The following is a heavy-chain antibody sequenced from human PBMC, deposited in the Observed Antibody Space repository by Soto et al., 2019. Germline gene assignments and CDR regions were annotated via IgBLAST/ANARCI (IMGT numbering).Heavy chain of an antibody. CDR3: ARRPIAVAGTIVRGAFDI. D-gene: IGHD6-19*01. Sequence: ASVKVSCKASGYTFTSYGISWVRQAPGQGLEWMGWISAYNGNTNYAQKLQGRVTMTTDTSTSTAYMELRSLRSDDTAVYYCARRPIAVAGTIVRGAFDIWGQGTMVTVSS. V-gene: IGHV1-18*01. J-gene: IGHJ3*02. CDR2: ISAYNGNT. CDR1: GYTFTSYG.